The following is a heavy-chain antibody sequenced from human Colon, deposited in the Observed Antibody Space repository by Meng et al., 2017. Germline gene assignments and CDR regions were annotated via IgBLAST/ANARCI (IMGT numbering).Heavy chain of an antibody. V-gene: IGHV7-4-1*02. CDR3: ARKASGYPYSTN. CDR1: GYSLTTFG. Sequence: GQLVQSGSELRKPRASVKVSCKVSGYSLTTFGINWVRQSTGQGLEWLGWINTNTQEPTYAQGFTGRDAFSLYTSVSTAYLQISSLESEDTAVYYCARKASGYPYSTNWGQGTLVTVSS. CDR2: INTNTQEP. J-gene: IGHJ4*02. D-gene: IGHD3-22*01.